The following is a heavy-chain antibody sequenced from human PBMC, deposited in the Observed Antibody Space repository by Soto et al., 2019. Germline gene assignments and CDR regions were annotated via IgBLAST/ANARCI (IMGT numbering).Heavy chain of an antibody. CDR2: ISTYNGNT. CDR1: GYTFTTFTSYG. J-gene: IGHJ4*01. CDR3: SRNRGGSIGPEHNDY. Sequence: GASVKVSCKASGYTFTTFTSYGISWVRQAPGQGLEWMGWISTYNGNTNYAQNLQGRVSMTTDTSTSTAYMELRSLRSDDTAVYYCSRNRGGSIGPEHNDYWGHGTLVTVSS. D-gene: IGHD3-3*02. V-gene: IGHV1-18*01.